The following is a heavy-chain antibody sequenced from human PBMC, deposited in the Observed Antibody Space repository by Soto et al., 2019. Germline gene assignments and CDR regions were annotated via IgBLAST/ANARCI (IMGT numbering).Heavy chain of an antibody. Sequence: QVQLVQSGAEVKKPGASVKVSCKASGYTFTSYAMPWVRQAPGQRLEWMGWINAGNGNTQYSQKFQGRVTITSDTSASTAYLAGSEERALGPDGYLCPSSDNAIAVYWSDLLGQRNPVTGS. CDR3: PSSDNAIAVYWSDL. V-gene: IGHV1-3*01. CDR1: GYTFTSYA. D-gene: IGHD2-21*01. J-gene: IGHJ5*02. CDR2: INAGNGNT.